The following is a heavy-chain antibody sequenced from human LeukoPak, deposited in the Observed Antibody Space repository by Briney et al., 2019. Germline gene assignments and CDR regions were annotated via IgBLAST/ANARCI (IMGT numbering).Heavy chain of an antibody. CDR1: GFTFSSYG. Sequence: GGSLRLSCAASGFTFSSYGTHWVRQAPGKGLEWVANIKQDGSEKYYVDSVKGRFTISRDNAKNSLYLQMNSLRAEDTAVYYCARDSRYCSGGGCSGYWGQGTLVTVSS. CDR3: ARDSRYCSGGGCSGY. V-gene: IGHV3-7*01. CDR2: IKQDGSEK. J-gene: IGHJ4*02. D-gene: IGHD2-15*01.